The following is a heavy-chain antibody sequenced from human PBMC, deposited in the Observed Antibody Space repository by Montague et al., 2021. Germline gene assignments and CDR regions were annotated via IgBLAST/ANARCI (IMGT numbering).Heavy chain of an antibody. V-gene: IGHV3-48*02. D-gene: IGHD3-10*01. J-gene: IGHJ6*03. CDR3: ARDVFGELFSYYYYMDV. CDR2: ISISGNII. CDR1: KFTFSNYG. Sequence: SLRLSCAASKFTFSNYGMNWVRQAPGKGLEWVSYISISGNIIYYADPVKGRFTISRDNAKNSLYLQMNSLRDVDTAVYFCARDVFGELFSYYYYMDVWGKGTTVTVSS.